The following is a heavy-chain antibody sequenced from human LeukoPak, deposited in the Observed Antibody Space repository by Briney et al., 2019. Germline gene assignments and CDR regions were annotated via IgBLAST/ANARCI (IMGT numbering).Heavy chain of an antibody. CDR3: ARVPYYDSTGYLFDH. D-gene: IGHD3-22*01. Sequence: PGGSLRLSCAASGFTFTSYAMSWVRQAPGKSPEWVSTISGSGSIINYADSVEGRFTISRDSSKNTLYLQMNSLRADDTAVYYCARVPYYDSTGYLFDHWGQGTLVAVSS. CDR1: GFTFTSYA. CDR2: ISGSGSII. V-gene: IGHV3-23*01. J-gene: IGHJ4*02.